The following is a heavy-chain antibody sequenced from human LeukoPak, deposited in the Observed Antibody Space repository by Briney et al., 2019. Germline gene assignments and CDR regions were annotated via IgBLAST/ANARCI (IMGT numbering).Heavy chain of an antibody. V-gene: IGHV3-23*01. CDR3: AKRYYQDSSGYLGSIDY. D-gene: IGHD3-22*01. CDR1: GFTFSNYW. Sequence: GGSLRLSCTASGFTFSNYWMSWVRQAPGKGLEWVSAISGSGGSTYYADSVKGRFTISRDNSKNTLYLQMNSLRAEDTAVYFCAKRYYQDSSGYLGSIDYWGQGTLVTVSS. J-gene: IGHJ4*02. CDR2: ISGSGGST.